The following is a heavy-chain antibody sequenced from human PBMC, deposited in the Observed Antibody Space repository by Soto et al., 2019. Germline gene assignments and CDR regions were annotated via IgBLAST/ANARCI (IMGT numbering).Heavy chain of an antibody. J-gene: IGHJ4*02. CDR2: ISGDGSST. CDR1: GFTFSSYW. Sequence: EVQLVESGGGLVQPGGSLRLSCAASGFTFSSYWMHWVRQAPGKGLVWVSRISGDGSSTTYADSVKGRFIISRDNAKNKLYLQMNSLRVEDTAVYYCTRPRYDGSGTPFDHWGQGTLVTVAS. CDR3: TRPRYDGSGTPFDH. V-gene: IGHV3-74*01. D-gene: IGHD3-22*01.